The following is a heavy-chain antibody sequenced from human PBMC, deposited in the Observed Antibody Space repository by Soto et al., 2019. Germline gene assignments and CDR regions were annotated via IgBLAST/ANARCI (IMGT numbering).Heavy chain of an antibody. CDR3: AKDLRMDSSSAVDY. J-gene: IGHJ4*02. V-gene: IGHV3-23*01. D-gene: IGHD6-6*01. CDR2: ISVSGGST. Sequence: GGSLRLSCAASGFTFSSYAMSWVRQAPGKGLEWVSTISVSGGSTYYADSVKGRFTISRDNSKNTLYLQMNSLIAEDTAVYYCAKDLRMDSSSAVDYWCQGTLVTVSS. CDR1: GFTFSSYA.